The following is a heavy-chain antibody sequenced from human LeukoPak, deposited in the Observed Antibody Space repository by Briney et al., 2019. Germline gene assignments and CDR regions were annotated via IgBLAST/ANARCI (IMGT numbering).Heavy chain of an antibody. J-gene: IGHJ4*02. Sequence: GGSLRLSCAASGFTFSSYAMRWVRQAPGKGLEWVSAISGSGGSTYYADSVKGRFTISRDNSKNTLYLQMNSLRAEDTAVYYCAKGVVVVPAAIDYWGQGTLVTVSS. D-gene: IGHD2-2*01. CDR1: GFTFSSYA. CDR2: ISGSGGST. CDR3: AKGVVVVPAAIDY. V-gene: IGHV3-23*01.